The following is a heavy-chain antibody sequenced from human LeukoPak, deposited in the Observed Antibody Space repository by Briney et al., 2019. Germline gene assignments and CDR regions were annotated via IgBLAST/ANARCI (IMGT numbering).Heavy chain of an antibody. J-gene: IGHJ6*03. CDR1: GFTVSSNY. CDR3: AKGGGYEAQYYYYYLDV. V-gene: IGHV3-11*04. Sequence: GGSLRLSCAASGFTVSSNYMSWVRQAPGKGLEWVSYISSSGSTIYYADSVKGRFTISRDNAKNSLYLQMKSLRAEDTAVYYCAKGGGYEAQYYYYYLDVWGKGTTVTISS. D-gene: IGHD5-12*01. CDR2: ISSSGSTI.